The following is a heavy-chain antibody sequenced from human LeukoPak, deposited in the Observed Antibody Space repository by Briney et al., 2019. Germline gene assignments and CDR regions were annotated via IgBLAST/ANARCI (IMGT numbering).Heavy chain of an antibody. CDR1: GFTVSSNH. Sequence: GGSLRLSCAASGFTVSSNHMSWVRQAPGKGLEWVSVIYSGGSTYYADSVKGRFTISRDNSKNTLYLQMNSLRAEDTAVYYCAREGGGYYYYYGMDVWGQGTTVTVSS. J-gene: IGHJ6*02. CDR3: AREGGGYYYYYGMDV. D-gene: IGHD4-23*01. CDR2: IYSGGST. V-gene: IGHV3-53*01.